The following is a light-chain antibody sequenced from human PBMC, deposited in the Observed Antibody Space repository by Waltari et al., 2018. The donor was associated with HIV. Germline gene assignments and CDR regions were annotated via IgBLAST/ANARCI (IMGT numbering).Light chain of an antibody. CDR2: KAS. J-gene: IGKJ3*01. CDR3: QQYNIDFYT. CDR1: QNINSW. V-gene: IGKV1-5*03. Sequence: IRMTQSPSTLSASVGDRDTITCRASQNINSWLAWYQQRPGKAPRLLFYKASTLEQGVPSRFSGGGSETEFTLTIDSLQPDDFGTYYCQQYNIDFYTFGQGTKV.